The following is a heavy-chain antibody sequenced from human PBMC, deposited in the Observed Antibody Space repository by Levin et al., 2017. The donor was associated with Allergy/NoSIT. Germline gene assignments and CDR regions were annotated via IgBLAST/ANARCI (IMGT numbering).Heavy chain of an antibody. CDR1: GFTFSSYA. J-gene: IGHJ4*02. Sequence: GESLKISCAVSGFTFSSYAMHWVRQAPGKGLEWVAAISADGDKKYYRDSVRGRVTISRDKSKNTLYLEMNSLRSEDTGVYYCARDRRPYNTAWYYFDSWGQGTQDTVSS. CDR3: ARDRRPYNTAWYYFDS. V-gene: IGHV3-30-3*01. CDR2: ISADGDKK. D-gene: IGHD6-19*01.